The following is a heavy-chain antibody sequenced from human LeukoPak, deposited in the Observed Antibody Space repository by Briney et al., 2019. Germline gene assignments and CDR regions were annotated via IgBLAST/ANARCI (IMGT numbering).Heavy chain of an antibody. CDR3: VRDRGTYRPIDY. Sequence: NAGGSLRLSCAASAFSLNAYNMNWVRQAPGKGLEWVSSISYTGTYIYYADSVKGRFTISRDSAQNSLYLQMNSLRAEDTAIYYCVRDRGTYRPIDYWGQGTLVTVSS. V-gene: IGHV3-21*04. CDR1: AFSLNAYN. J-gene: IGHJ4*02. CDR2: ISYTGTYI. D-gene: IGHD1-26*01.